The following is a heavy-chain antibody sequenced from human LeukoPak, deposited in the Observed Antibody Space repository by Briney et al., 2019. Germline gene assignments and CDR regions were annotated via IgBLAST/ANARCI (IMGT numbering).Heavy chain of an antibody. CDR3: ARNRGADY. CDR2: IKQDGSEE. V-gene: IGHV3-7*01. D-gene: IGHD3-10*01. CDR1: GFTLSNYW. Sequence: GGSLRLSCAASGFTLSNYWMSWVRQAPGKGLEWVANIKQDGSEEYYADSVKGRLTISRDSAKNSLYLQMNSLRADDTAVYYCARNRGADYWGQGTLVTVSS. J-gene: IGHJ4*02.